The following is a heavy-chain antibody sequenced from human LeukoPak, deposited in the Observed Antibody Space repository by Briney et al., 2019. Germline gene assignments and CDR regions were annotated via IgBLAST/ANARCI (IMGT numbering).Heavy chain of an antibody. D-gene: IGHD6-19*01. J-gene: IGHJ4*02. CDR2: ISCGGTST. CDR1: GFTFSSYA. Sequence: PGGSLRLSCAASGFTFSSYAMSWVRQAPGKGLEWVSVISCGGTSTYYADAVKGRFTISKDNSRNTLYLQMNSLRAEDTAVYYCAKTFIAVANPIDYWGQGTLVTVSS. CDR3: AKTFIAVANPIDY. V-gene: IGHV3-23*01.